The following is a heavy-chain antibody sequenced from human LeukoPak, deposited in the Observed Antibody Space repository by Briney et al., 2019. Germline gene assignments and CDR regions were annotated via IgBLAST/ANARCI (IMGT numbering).Heavy chain of an antibody. CDR2: IYYSGST. Sequence: SETLSLTCTVSGGSISSSSYYWGWIRQPPGKGLEWIGSIYYSGSTNYNPSLKSRVTISVDTSKNQFSLKLSSVTAADTAVYYCARAPLILTGYEDYYYYYMDVWGKGTTVTVSS. J-gene: IGHJ6*03. D-gene: IGHD3-9*01. CDR3: ARAPLILTGYEDYYYYYMDV. CDR1: GGSISSSSYY. V-gene: IGHV4-39*07.